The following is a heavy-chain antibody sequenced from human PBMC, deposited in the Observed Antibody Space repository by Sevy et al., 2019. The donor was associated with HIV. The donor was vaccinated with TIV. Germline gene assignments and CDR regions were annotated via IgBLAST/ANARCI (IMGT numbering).Heavy chain of an antibody. D-gene: IGHD3-9*01. Sequence: ASVKVSCKASGYTFTSYDINWVRQATGQGLEWMGWMNPNSGNTGYAQKFRGRVTMTRNTSISTAYMELSSLRSEDTAVYYCAILRYFDWLRPYYYGMDVWGQGTTVTVSS. CDR1: GYTFTSYD. J-gene: IGHJ6*02. CDR2: MNPNSGNT. CDR3: AILRYFDWLRPYYYGMDV. V-gene: IGHV1-8*01.